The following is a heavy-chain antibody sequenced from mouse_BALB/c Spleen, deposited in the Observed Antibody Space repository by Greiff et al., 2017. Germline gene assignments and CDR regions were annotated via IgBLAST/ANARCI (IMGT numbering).Heavy chain of an antibody. Sequence: VQGVESGAELARPGASVKLSCKASGYTFTSYWMQWVKQRPGQGLEWIGAIYPGDGDTRYTQKFKGKATLTADKSSSTAYMQLSSLASEDSAVYFCARDTTVVADYWGQGTTLTVSS. CDR1: GYTFTSYW. CDR2: IYPGDGDT. V-gene: IGHV1-87*01. CDR3: ARDTTVVADY. D-gene: IGHD1-1*01. J-gene: IGHJ2*01.